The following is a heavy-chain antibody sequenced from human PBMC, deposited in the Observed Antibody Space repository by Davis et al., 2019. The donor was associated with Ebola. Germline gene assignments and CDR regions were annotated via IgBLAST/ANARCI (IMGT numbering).Heavy chain of an antibody. D-gene: IGHD3/OR15-3a*01. CDR3: VKDSGSDFYPSWFDP. J-gene: IGHJ5*02. CDR1: GFTFSSYA. Sequence: GGSLRLSCAASGFTFSSYAMSWVRQVPGKGLEWVSAISGSGSYTYYEDSVKGRFTISRDNSKNTLYLQMNSLRAEDTAVYYCVKDSGSDFYPSWFDPWGQGTLVTVSS. CDR2: ISGSGSYT. V-gene: IGHV3-23*01.